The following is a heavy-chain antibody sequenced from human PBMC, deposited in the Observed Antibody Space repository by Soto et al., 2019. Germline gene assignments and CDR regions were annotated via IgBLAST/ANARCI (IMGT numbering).Heavy chain of an antibody. CDR2: IWYDGSNK. CDR1: GFTFSSYG. Sequence: GGSLRLSCAASGFTFSSYGMHWVRQAPGKGLEWVAVIWYDGSNKYYADSVKGRFTISRDNSNNTLYLQMNSLRAEDTAVYYCARDQYSSSSPYYYYYGMDVWGQGTTVTVSS. V-gene: IGHV3-33*01. J-gene: IGHJ6*02. CDR3: ARDQYSSSSPYYYYYGMDV. D-gene: IGHD6-6*01.